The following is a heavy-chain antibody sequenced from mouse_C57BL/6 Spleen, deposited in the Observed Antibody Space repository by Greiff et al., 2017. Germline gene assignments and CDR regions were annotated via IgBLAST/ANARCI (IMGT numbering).Heavy chain of an antibody. CDR3: ARRGYGSIPVYYDY. D-gene: IGHD1-1*01. J-gene: IGHJ2*01. V-gene: IGHV1-20*01. CDR2: INPSNGAT. Sequence: VQLQQSGPELVKPGDSVKISCKASGYSFTGYFMNWVMPSHGQSLEWIGRINPSNGATFYNQKFKGKATLTVDKSSSTAHMELRSLTSEDAAVYYCARRGYGSIPVYYDYWGQGTTLTVSS. CDR1: GYSFTGYF.